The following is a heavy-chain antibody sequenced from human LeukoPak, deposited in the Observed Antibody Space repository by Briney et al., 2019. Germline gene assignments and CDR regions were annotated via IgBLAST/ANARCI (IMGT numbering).Heavy chain of an antibody. V-gene: IGHV4-39*01. Sequence: SETLSLTCTVSGGSISSSSYYWGWIRQPPGKGLEWIGSIYYSGSTYYNPSPKSRVTISVDTSKNQFSLKLSSVTAADTAVYYCARVQGSGWGNSFDYWGQGTLVTVSS. J-gene: IGHJ4*02. CDR1: GGSISSSSYY. CDR2: IYYSGST. D-gene: IGHD6-19*01. CDR3: ARVQGSGWGNSFDY.